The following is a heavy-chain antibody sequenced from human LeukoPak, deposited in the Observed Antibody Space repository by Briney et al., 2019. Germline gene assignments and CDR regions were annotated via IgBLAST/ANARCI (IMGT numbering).Heavy chain of an antibody. Sequence: GSLRLSCAASGFTFSSYWMHWVRHTPGKGLVWVSRIKGDGSSTSYADSVKGRFTISRDNAKNTLYLQMNSLRAEDTAVYYCARDGYNFGHDFDYWGQGTLVTVSS. CDR3: ARDGYNFGHDFDY. V-gene: IGHV3-74*01. CDR2: IKGDGSST. J-gene: IGHJ4*02. D-gene: IGHD5-18*01. CDR1: GFTFSSYW.